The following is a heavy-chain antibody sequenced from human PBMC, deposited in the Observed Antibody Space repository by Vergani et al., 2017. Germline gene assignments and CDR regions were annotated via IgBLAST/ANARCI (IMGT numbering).Heavy chain of an antibody. CDR2: ISYDGSNK. Sequence: QVQLVESGGGVVQPGRSLRLSCAASGFTFSSYGMHWVRQAPGKGLEWVAVISYDGSNKYYADSVKGRFTISRDNSKNTLYLQMNSLRAEDTAVYYCAKDLYEGYCSSTSCYNYYYGMDVWGQGTTVTVSS. V-gene: IGHV3-30*18. J-gene: IGHJ6*02. D-gene: IGHD2-2*02. CDR1: GFTFSSYG. CDR3: AKDLYEGYCSSTSCYNYYYGMDV.